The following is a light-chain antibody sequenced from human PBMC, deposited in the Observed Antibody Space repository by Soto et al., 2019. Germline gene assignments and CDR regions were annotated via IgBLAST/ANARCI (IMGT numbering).Light chain of an antibody. CDR1: SNDVGGYNY. Sequence: YVLTQPASVSGSPGQTITISCTGTSNDVGGYNYVSWYQQHPGKAPKLLIYGVSDRPSGVSSRFSGSKSGNAASLTISGLQAEDEADYYCSSYTSTYTWVFVGGNKVTVL. J-gene: IGLJ3*02. V-gene: IGLV2-14*03. CDR3: SSYTSTYTWV. CDR2: GVS.